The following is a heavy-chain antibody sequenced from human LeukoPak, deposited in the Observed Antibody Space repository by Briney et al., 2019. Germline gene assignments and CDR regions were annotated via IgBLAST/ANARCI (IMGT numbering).Heavy chain of an antibody. D-gene: IGHD3-22*01. CDR1: GFTVSSNY. CDR2: IYSGGST. CDR3: ARDLVKWLPYY. J-gene: IGHJ4*02. Sequence: GGSLRLSCAASGFTVSSNYMSWVRQAPGKGLEWVSVIYSGGSTYYADSVKGRFTISRDNSKNTLYLQMNSLRAEDTAVYYCARDLVKWLPYYWGQGTLVTVSS. V-gene: IGHV3-66*01.